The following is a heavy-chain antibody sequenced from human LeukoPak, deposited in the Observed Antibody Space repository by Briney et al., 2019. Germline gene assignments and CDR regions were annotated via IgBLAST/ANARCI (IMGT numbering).Heavy chain of an antibody. CDR3: AKDMGSMVRGVISTGYYGMDV. CDR2: ISWNSGSI. J-gene: IGHJ6*02. CDR1: GFTFDDYA. Sequence: GGSLRLSCAASGFTFDDYAMHWVRQAPGKGLEWVSGISWNSGSIGYADSVKGRFAISRDNAKNSLYLQMNSLRAEDTALYYCAKDMGSMVRGVISTGYYGMDVWGQGTTVTVSS. V-gene: IGHV3-9*01. D-gene: IGHD3-10*01.